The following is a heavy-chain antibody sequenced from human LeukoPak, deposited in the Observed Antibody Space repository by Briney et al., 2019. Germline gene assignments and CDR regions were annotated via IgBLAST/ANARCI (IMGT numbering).Heavy chain of an antibody. D-gene: IGHD6-19*01. CDR3: AKDMRYSSGCFDY. J-gene: IGHJ4*02. Sequence: PGGSMRLSCAASGFTFDDYAMHWVRQAPGKGLEWVSGISWSSGSIGYADSVKGRFTISRDNAKNSLYLQMNSLRAEDTALYYCAKDMRYSSGCFDYWGQGTLVTVSS. CDR1: GFTFDDYA. V-gene: IGHV3-9*01. CDR2: ISWSSGSI.